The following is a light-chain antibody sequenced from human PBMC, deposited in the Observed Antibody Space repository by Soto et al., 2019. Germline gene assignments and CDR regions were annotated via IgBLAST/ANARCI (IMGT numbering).Light chain of an antibody. CDR3: QAWDSSTSVV. V-gene: IGLV3-1*01. Sequence: SYELTQPPSVSVSPGQTASITCSGDKLGDKYACWYQQKPGQSPVLVIYQDSKRPSGIPERFSGSNSGNTATLTFSGTQAMDEADYYCQAWDSSTSVVFGGGTKVTVL. CDR1: KLGDKY. CDR2: QDS. J-gene: IGLJ2*01.